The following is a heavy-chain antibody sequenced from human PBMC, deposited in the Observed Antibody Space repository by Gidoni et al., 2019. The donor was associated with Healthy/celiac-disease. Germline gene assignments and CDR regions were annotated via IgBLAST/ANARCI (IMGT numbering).Heavy chain of an antibody. CDR2: ISAYNGNT. V-gene: IGHV1-18*01. J-gene: IGHJ4*02. Sequence: QVQLVQSGAEVKKPGASVKVSCNASAYTFPSYRISWVRQAPGQGLEWMGWISAYNGNTNYAQKLQGRVTMTTDTSTSTAYMELRSLRSDDTAVYYCARYCSSTSCYGPLDFDYWGQGTLVTVSS. CDR3: ARYCSSTSCYGPLDFDY. D-gene: IGHD2-2*01. CDR1: AYTFPSYR.